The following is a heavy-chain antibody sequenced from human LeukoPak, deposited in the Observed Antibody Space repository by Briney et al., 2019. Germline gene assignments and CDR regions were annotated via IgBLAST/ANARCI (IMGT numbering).Heavy chain of an antibody. CDR3: AREDRGFGGVILSPHMDV. D-gene: IGHD3-16*01. V-gene: IGHV4-39*07. CDR1: GGSISSSSYY. J-gene: IGHJ6*03. CDR2: IYYSGST. Sequence: PSETLSLTCTVSGGSISSSSYYWGWIRQPPGKGLEWIGSIYYSGSTYYNPSLKSRVTISVDTSKNQFSLKLSSVTAADTAVYYCAREDRGFGGVILSPHMDVWGKGTTVTVSS.